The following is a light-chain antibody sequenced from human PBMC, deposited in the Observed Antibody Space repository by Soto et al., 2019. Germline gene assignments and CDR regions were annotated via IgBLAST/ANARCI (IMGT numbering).Light chain of an antibody. V-gene: IGKV1-39*01. J-gene: IGKJ4*01. Sequence: DIQMTQSPSSLSVSVGDRVTITCRATQSISSYLNWYQQKPGRAPNLLIYAASNLQGGVPSRFSGGGSGTDVTLTITSLQPEDFATYYCQQTYITPLTFGGGTKVEIK. CDR2: AAS. CDR3: QQTYITPLT. CDR1: QSISSY.